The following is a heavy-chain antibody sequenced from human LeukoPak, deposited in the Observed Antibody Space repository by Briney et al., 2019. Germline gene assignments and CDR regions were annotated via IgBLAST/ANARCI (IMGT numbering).Heavy chain of an antibody. J-gene: IGHJ5*02. CDR2: INPSGGST. V-gene: IGHV1-46*01. D-gene: IGHD5-12*01. CDR1: GYTFTSYY. CDR3: ARGGALGYSGYDSYRRFDP. Sequence: GASVKVSCKASGYTFTSYYMHWVRQAPGQGLEWMGIINPSGGSTSYAQKFQGRVTMTRDMSTSTVYMELSSLRSEDTAVYYCARGGALGYSGYDSYRRFDPWGRGTLVTVSS.